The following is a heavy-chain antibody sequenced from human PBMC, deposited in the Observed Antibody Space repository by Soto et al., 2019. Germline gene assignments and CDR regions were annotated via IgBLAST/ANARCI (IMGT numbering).Heavy chain of an antibody. Sequence: GASVKVSCKASGYTFTSYGISWVRQAPGQGLEWMGWISAYNGNTNYAQKLQGRVTMTTDTSTSTAYMELRSLRSDDTAVYYCARYLSGSSTSCYNAESWFDPWGTATLDTVSS. D-gene: IGHD2-2*01. CDR1: GYTFTSYG. CDR3: ARYLSGSSTSCYNAESWFDP. CDR2: ISAYNGNT. J-gene: IGHJ5*02. V-gene: IGHV1-18*01.